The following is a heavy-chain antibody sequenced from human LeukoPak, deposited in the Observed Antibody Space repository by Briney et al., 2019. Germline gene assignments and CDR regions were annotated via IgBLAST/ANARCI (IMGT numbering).Heavy chain of an antibody. CDR1: GITFRSYG. D-gene: IGHD2-15*01. CDR3: ATDRATQYFDY. V-gene: IGHV3-33*01. Sequence: PGRSLRLSCAASGITFRSYGMHWVRQAPGKGLEWVAFIWYDGSNKYYADSVKGRFTISRDNSRNTLFLQMNSLRAEDTAVYYCATDRATQYFDYWGQGTLSASPQ. J-gene: IGHJ4*02. CDR2: IWYDGSNK.